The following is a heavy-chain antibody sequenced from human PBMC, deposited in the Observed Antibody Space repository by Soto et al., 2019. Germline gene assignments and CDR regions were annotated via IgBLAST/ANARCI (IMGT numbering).Heavy chain of an antibody. Sequence: GGSLRLSCAGSGFTFNMYWMHWVRQVPGKGPVWVARIYNDGTYADYADSVKGRFTISRDNAKDTLYLQMNDLRAEDSAVYYCARDSVSGIVGATTWFDPWGQGTLVTVSS. CDR2: IYNDGTYA. J-gene: IGHJ5*02. V-gene: IGHV3-74*01. CDR3: ARDSVSGIVGATTWFDP. CDR1: GFTFNMYW. D-gene: IGHD1-26*01.